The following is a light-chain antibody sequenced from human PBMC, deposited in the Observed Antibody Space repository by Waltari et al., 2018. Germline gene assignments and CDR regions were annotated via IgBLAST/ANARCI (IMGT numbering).Light chain of an antibody. V-gene: IGLV1-40*01. CDR2: DNT. CDR1: SSNIGAGYD. Sequence: QSVLTQPPSVSGAPGQRVTISCTGSSSNIGAGYDVHWYQQLPGTAPKLLIYDNTNRPAGVPDRFSGSKSGTSASLAITGLQAEDEADYYCQSYDSNLSGWVFGGGTKLTVL. CDR3: QSYDSNLSGWV. J-gene: IGLJ3*02.